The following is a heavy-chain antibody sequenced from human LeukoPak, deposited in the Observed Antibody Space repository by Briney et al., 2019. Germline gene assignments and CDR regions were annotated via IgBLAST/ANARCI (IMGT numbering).Heavy chain of an antibody. Sequence: PSETLSLTCTVSGGSISSRDYYWTWIRQPAGKGLEWVGRIYTSGSTDYNPSLKSRVTISVDTSKNQFSLKLSSVTAADTAVYYCARGHSSSWRREIDPWGQGTLVTASS. V-gene: IGHV4-61*02. CDR1: GGSISSRDYY. CDR3: ARGHSSSWRREIDP. J-gene: IGHJ5*02. CDR2: IYTSGST. D-gene: IGHD6-13*01.